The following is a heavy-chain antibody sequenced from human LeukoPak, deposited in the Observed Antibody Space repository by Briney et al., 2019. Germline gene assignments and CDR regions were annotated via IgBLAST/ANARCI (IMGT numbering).Heavy chain of an antibody. CDR3: ARALYGDLPGEYFQH. Sequence: ASVKVSCKASGYTFTSYYMHWVRQAPGQGLEWMGIINPSGGSTSYAQKFQGRVTMTRDTSTSTVYMELSSLRSEDTAVYHCARALYGDLPGEYFQHWGQGTLVTVSS. CDR1: GYTFTSYY. J-gene: IGHJ1*01. CDR2: INPSGGST. D-gene: IGHD4-17*01. V-gene: IGHV1-46*01.